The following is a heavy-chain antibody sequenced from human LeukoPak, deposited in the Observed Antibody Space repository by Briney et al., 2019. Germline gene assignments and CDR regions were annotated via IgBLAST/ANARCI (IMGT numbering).Heavy chain of an antibody. V-gene: IGHV3-48*02. D-gene: IGHD1-26*01. CDR1: GFTFSTYN. Sequence: GGSLRLSCAVSGFTFSTYNMNWVRQAPGKGLEWISYISSSGGSIYYADSVKGRFTISRDNAKNSLYLQMNSLRDEDTAVYYCARDRGGSGSYSDYWGQGTLVTVSS. CDR2: ISSSGGSI. CDR3: ARDRGGSGSYSDY. J-gene: IGHJ4*02.